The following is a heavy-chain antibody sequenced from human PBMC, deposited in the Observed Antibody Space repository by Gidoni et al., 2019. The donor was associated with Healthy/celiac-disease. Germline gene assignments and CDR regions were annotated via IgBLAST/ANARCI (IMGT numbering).Heavy chain of an antibody. D-gene: IGHD3-3*01. J-gene: IGHJ4*02. Sequence: EVQLVESGGGLVQPGGSLRLSCSASGFTFRSYAMHWVRQAPGKGLEYVSAISSNGGSTYYADSVKGRFTISRDNSKNTLYLQMSSLRAEDTAVYYCVKGLFGVVSRPLDYWGQGTLVTVSS. CDR2: ISSNGGST. CDR3: VKGLFGVVSRPLDY. V-gene: IGHV3-64D*06. CDR1: GFTFRSYA.